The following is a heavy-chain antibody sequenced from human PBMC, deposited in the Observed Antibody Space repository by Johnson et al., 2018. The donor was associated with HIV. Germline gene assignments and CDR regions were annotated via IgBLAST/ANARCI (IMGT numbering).Heavy chain of an antibody. CDR1: GLIFSTYG. Sequence: QVQLVESGGGVVQPGGSLRLSCAASGLIFSTYGMHWVRQAPGKGLEWVAFLQVDGSNNYYADYVKGRFTIARDNSKNTLYLQMNSLRAEDTAVYFCARVVPYAFDLWGQGTMVTVSS. CDR2: LQVDGSNN. V-gene: IGHV3-30*02. CDR3: ARVVPYAFDL. D-gene: IGHD6-6*01. J-gene: IGHJ3*01.